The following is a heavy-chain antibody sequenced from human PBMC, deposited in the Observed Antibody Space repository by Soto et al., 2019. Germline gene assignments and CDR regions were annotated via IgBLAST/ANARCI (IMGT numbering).Heavy chain of an antibody. Sequence: SVKVSCKASGGTFSSYTISWVRQAPGQGLEWMGRIIPILGIANYAQKFQGRVAITADKSTSTAYMELSSLRSEDTAVYYCARDPHDYGDSTPAVPNDYRGQGTLVTVSS. CDR3: ARDPHDYGDSTPAVPNDY. D-gene: IGHD4-17*01. J-gene: IGHJ4*02. CDR2: IIPILGIA. V-gene: IGHV1-69*04. CDR1: GGTFSSYT.